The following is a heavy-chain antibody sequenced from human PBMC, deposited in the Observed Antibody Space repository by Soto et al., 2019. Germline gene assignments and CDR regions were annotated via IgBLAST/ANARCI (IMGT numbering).Heavy chain of an antibody. CDR3: AREGYGSGWNYGMDV. J-gene: IGHJ6*02. V-gene: IGHV3-33*01. D-gene: IGHD6-19*01. Sequence: QVQLVESGGGVVQPGRSLRLSCAASGFTFSSYGMHWVRQAPGKGLEWVAGIWYDGINQDYVESVKGRFTISRDNSKNTLYLQMNSLKAEDTAVYYCAREGYGSGWNYGMDVWGQGTTVTVSS. CDR2: IWYDGINQ. CDR1: GFTFSSYG.